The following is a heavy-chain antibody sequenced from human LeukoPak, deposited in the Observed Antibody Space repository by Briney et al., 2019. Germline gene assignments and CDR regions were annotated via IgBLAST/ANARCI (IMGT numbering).Heavy chain of an antibody. Sequence: PGGSLRLSCAASGFTFDDYGMSWVRQAPGKGLEWVSGINWNGGSTGYADSVKGRFTTSRDNAKNSLYLQMNSLRAEDTALYYCARGSCSGGSCWDPCYYYYMDVWGKGTTVTVSS. CDR3: ARGSCSGGSCWDPCYYYYMDV. J-gene: IGHJ6*03. D-gene: IGHD2-15*01. CDR1: GFTFDDYG. CDR2: INWNGGST. V-gene: IGHV3-20*04.